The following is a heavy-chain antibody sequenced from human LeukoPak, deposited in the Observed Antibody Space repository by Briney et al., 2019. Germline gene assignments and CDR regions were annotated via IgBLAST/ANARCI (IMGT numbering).Heavy chain of an antibody. D-gene: IGHD1-1*01. CDR1: GGSISSSSYY. V-gene: IGHV4-61*01. Sequence: SETLSLTCTVSGGSISSSSYYWSWIRQPPGKGLEWIGYIYYSGSTNYNPSLKSRVTISVDTSKNQFSLKLSSVTAADTAVYYCARGYYYYYYYMDVWGKGTTVTVSS. CDR2: IYYSGST. J-gene: IGHJ6*03. CDR3: ARGYYYYYYYMDV.